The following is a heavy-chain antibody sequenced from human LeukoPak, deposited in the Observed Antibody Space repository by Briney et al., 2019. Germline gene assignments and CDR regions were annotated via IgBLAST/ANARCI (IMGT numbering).Heavy chain of an antibody. CDR3: ARDLWGYDYYFDY. CDR1: GGSISSGDYY. V-gene: IGHV4-30-4*01. D-gene: IGHD5-12*01. J-gene: IGHJ4*02. CDR2: IYYSGST. Sequence: SETLSLTCTVSGGSISSGDYYWSWIRQPPGKGLEWIGYIYYSGSTYYNPSLKSRVTISVDTSKNQFSLKLSPVTAADTAVYYCARDLWGYDYYFDYWGQGTLVTVSS.